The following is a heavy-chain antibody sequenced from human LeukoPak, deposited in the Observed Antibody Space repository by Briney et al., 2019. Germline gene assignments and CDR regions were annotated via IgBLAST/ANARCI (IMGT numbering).Heavy chain of an antibody. D-gene: IGHD5-18*01. J-gene: IGHJ3*02. CDR2: IKRDGSEK. Sequence: GGSLRLSCAASGFIFSSYWMSWVRQAPGKGLEWVANIKRDGSEKYYLDSVKGRFTISRDNAKNSVYLQMNSLRVEDTAVYYCARARRGYSRTDAFDIWGQGTMVTVSS. CDR1: GFIFSSYW. CDR3: ARARRGYSRTDAFDI. V-gene: IGHV3-7*04.